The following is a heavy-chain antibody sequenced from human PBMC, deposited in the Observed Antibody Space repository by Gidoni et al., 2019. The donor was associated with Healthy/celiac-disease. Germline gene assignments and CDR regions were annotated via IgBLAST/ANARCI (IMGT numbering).Heavy chain of an antibody. D-gene: IGHD6-19*01. J-gene: IGHJ4*02. CDR2: INSEGRST. V-gene: IGHV3-74*01. CDR1: GFTFSSYW. Sequence: EVQLVESGGGLVQPGGSLRLSCAASGFTFSSYWMHWVRQAPGKVLVWVSRINSEGRSTSYADSGKGRFTISRDNAKNTLYLQRNSLRAEDTAVYYCARADYVAVAGTPSVDYWGQGTLVTVSS. CDR3: ARADYVAVAGTPSVDY.